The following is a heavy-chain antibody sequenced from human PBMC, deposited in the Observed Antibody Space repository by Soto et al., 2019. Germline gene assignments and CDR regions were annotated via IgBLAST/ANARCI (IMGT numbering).Heavy chain of an antibody. Sequence: QVQLQESGPGLVKPSQTLSLTCTVSGGSISSGHYYWSWIRQPPGKGLEWIGFISYSGSTYYSKSLKSRVNISVDPSKSQFSLNLSFVTAADTAVYYCATMGTPATGLYFFDYWGQGSLVTVSS. CDR3: ATMGTPATGLYFFDY. D-gene: IGHD2-15*01. V-gene: IGHV4-30-4*01. CDR2: ISYSGST. CDR1: GGSISSGHYY. J-gene: IGHJ4*02.